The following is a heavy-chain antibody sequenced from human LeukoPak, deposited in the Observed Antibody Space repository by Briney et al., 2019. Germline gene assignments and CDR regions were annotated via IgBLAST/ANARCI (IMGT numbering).Heavy chain of an antibody. V-gene: IGHV4-59*12. CDR1: GGSISSYY. CDR2: ISDIGSI. CDR3: ARNPVTGTNPKFDY. J-gene: IGHJ4*02. Sequence: SETLSLTCTVSGGSISSYYWSWIRQPPGKGLEWIAYISDIGSINYNPSLKGRVTMSVDTSKNQFSLNLESVTAADTAIYYCARNPVTGTNPKFDYWGQGTLVTVSS. D-gene: IGHD6-19*01.